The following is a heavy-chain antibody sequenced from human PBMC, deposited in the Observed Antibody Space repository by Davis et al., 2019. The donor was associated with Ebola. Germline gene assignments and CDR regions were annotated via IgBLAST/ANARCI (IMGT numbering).Heavy chain of an antibody. V-gene: IGHV3-23*01. CDR1: GFTSGTYA. J-gene: IGHJ3*02. D-gene: IGHD1-14*01. CDR2: LTYGSGNT. CDR3: ASRGISSTYWAFDI. Sequence: GESLKISCAASGFTSGTYAMAWIRQAPGKGLEWVSDLTYGSGNTQYADSVQGRFTISRDISKNTVYLQMDSLTAEDTATYFCASRGISSTYWAFDIWGQGAMVTVSS.